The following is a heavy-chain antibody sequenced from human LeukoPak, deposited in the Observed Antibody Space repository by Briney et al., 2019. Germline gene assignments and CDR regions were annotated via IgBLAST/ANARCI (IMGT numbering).Heavy chain of an antibody. CDR2: IYSGGNT. CDR3: ARGYSYGRFDS. D-gene: IGHD5-18*01. CDR1: GFTVSSNF. V-gene: IGHV3-53*01. J-gene: IGHJ4*02. Sequence: GGSLRLSCAASGFTVSSNFMSWVRQASGKGLEWVSVIYSGGNTYYADSVKGRFTISRDNLKNTLYIQMNRLRAEDTAVYYCARGYSYGRFDSWGPGTLVTVSS.